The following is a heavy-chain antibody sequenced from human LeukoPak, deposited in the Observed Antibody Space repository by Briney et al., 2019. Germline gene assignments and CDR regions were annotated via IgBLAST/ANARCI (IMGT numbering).Heavy chain of an antibody. CDR2: ISYDGSNK. J-gene: IGHJ6*02. Sequence: GGSLRLSCAASGFTFSSYAMHWVRQAPGKGLEWVAAISYDGSNKYYADSVKGRFTISRDNSKNTLYLQMNSLRAEDTAVYYCARDRSPIAVAGFNYYYGMDVWGQGTTVTVSS. D-gene: IGHD6-19*01. CDR3: ARDRSPIAVAGFNYYYGMDV. V-gene: IGHV3-30-3*01. CDR1: GFTFSSYA.